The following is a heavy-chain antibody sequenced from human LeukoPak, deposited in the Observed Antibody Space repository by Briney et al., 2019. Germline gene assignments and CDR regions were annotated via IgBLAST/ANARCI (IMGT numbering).Heavy chain of an antibody. CDR3: ARDRITWYYDSSGGFDY. CDR2: IHYSGST. V-gene: IGHV4-59*12. D-gene: IGHD3-22*01. J-gene: IGHJ4*02. Sequence: SETLSLTCSVSGGSINTTYWSWIRQPPGRGLEWIGSIHYSGSTNYNPSLKSRVTISVDTSKNQFSLKLSSVTAADTAVYYCARDRITWYYDSSGGFDYWGQGTLVTVSS. CDR1: GGSINTTY.